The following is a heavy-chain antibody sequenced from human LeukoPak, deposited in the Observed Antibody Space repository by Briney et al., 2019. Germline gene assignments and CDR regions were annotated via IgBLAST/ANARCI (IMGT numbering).Heavy chain of an antibody. Sequence: GGSLRLSCAASGFTFSNAWMSWVRQAPGKGLEWVGRIKSKTDGGTTDHAAPVKGRFTISRDDSKNTLYLQMNSLKTEDTAVYYCTTYNWNDGLGFDYWGQGTLVTVSS. CDR2: IKSKTDGGTT. CDR1: GFTFSNAW. CDR3: TTYNWNDGLGFDY. V-gene: IGHV3-15*01. D-gene: IGHD1-1*01. J-gene: IGHJ4*02.